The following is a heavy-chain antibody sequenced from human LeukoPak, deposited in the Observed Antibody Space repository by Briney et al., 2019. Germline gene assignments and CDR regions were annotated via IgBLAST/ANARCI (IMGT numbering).Heavy chain of an antibody. D-gene: IGHD3-10*01. CDR2: IENSGTT. V-gene: IGHV4-4*09. CDR3: ARRTRGGGEPYYYYYMDV. J-gene: IGHJ6*03. Sequence: SETLSLTCSISGGSISSSFDWSWIRQPPGKGLEWIGSIENSGTTNYNPSLKSRVTMSVDTSRKQFSLNLRSVTAADTAVYYCARRTRGGGEPYYYYYMDVWGKGTTSPSP. CDR1: GGSISSSFD.